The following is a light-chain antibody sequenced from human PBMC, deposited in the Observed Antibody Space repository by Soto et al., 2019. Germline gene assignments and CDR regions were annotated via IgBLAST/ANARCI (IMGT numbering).Light chain of an antibody. CDR3: QHFGSSPPVT. CDR2: GAS. V-gene: IGKV3-20*01. CDR1: QSVSSN. Sequence: EIVMTQSPATLSVSPGERATLSFRASQSVSSNLAWYQQKPGQAPRLLIYGASDRATGIPDRFRGSGSGSEFTLTISGLEPEDFAVYFCQHFGSSPPVTFGQGTRLEIK. J-gene: IGKJ5*01.